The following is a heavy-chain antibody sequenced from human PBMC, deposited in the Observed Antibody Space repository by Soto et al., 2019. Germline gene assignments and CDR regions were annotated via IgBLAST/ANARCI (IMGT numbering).Heavy chain of an antibody. J-gene: IGHJ4*02. Sequence: SETLSLTCAVSGGSISSGGYCWSWIRQPPRKGLEWIGEVTRSGSTNYNPSLKSRVTISIDTSNKHLSLHLSSVTAADTAVYYCARQKVSRFYGEVDFFDYWGLGTLVTVSS. D-gene: IGHD4-17*01. CDR2: VTRSGST. V-gene: IGHV4-30-2*01. CDR3: ARQKVSRFYGEVDFFDY. CDR1: GGSISSGGYC.